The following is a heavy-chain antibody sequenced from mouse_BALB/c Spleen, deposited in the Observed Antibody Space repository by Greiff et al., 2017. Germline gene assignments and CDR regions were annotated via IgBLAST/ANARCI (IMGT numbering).Heavy chain of an antibody. V-gene: IGHV1-62-2*01. CDR1: GYTFTEYI. J-gene: IGHJ4*01. D-gene: IGHD2-2*01. CDR3: ARHEDYGYDDDYGEGLDD. Sequence: VQLQESGAELVKPGASVKLSCKASGYTFTEYIIHWVKQRPGQGLEWIGWFYPGSGSIKYNEKFKDKATLTADKSSSTVYMELSRLKSEDSAVYFCARHEDYGYDDDYGEGLDDWGQGTSVTVSS. CDR2: FYPGSGSI.